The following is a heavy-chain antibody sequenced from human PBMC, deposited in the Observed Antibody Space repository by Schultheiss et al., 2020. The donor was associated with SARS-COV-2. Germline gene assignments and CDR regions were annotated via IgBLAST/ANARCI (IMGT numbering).Heavy chain of an antibody. V-gene: IGHV3-23*01. Sequence: GGSLRLSCAASGFTFSSYSMNWVRQAPGKGLEWVSGIRGSGGSTYYADSVKGRFTISRDNSKNTLYLQMNSLRAEDTAVYYCAKGAVGATAYWGQGTLVTVSS. CDR1: GFTFSSYS. D-gene: IGHD1-26*01. J-gene: IGHJ4*02. CDR2: IRGSGGST. CDR3: AKGAVGATAY.